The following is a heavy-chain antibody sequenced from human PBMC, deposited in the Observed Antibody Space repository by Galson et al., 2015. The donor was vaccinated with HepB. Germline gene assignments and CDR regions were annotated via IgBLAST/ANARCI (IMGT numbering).Heavy chain of an antibody. CDR1: GGSISSYY. D-gene: IGHD1-26*01. V-gene: IGHV4-59*08. CDR3: ARQDERSPFLDAFDI. Sequence: ETLSLTCTVSGGSISSYYWSWIRQPPGKGLEWIGYIYYSGTSNYNPSLKSRVTISVDTSNNQFSLRLSSVTAADTAVYYCARQDERSPFLDAFDIWGQGTMVTVSS. J-gene: IGHJ3*02. CDR2: IYYSGTS.